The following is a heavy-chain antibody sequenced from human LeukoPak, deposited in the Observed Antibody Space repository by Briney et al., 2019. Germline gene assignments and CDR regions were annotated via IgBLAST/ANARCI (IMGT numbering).Heavy chain of an antibody. J-gene: IGHJ6*02. V-gene: IGHV3-53*01. D-gene: IGHD6-19*01. CDR2: IYSGGST. CDR1: GFTFSSYS. Sequence: GGSLRLSCAASGFTFSSYSMNWVRQAPGKGLEWVSVIYSGGSTYYADSVKGRFTISRDNSKNTLYLQMNSLRAEDTAVYYCARDQGWVAVAGNDYGMDVWGQGTTVTVSS. CDR3: ARDQGWVAVAGNDYGMDV.